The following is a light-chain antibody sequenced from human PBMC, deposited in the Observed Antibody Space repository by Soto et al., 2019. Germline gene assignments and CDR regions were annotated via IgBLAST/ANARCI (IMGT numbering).Light chain of an antibody. CDR1: QILLHSNDGITI. CDR3: KQRKEFPLT. Sequence: DIVMTQTPLSLPVTPGAPASISCSSSQILLHSNDGITILNWYLRKQGQSPQSLIYTLSFCDSGVPQRFMARESGQDLILKIRIVEAEDVGVYYCKQRKEFPLTFGGGTRWIS. J-gene: IGKJ4*01. V-gene: IGKV2-40*01. CDR2: TLS.